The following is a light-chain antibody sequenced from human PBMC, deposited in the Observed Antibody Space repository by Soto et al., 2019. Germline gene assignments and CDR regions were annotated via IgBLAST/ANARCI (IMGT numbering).Light chain of an antibody. J-gene: IGLJ2*01. CDR3: QSYDSSNVV. CDR1: SGSIASNY. Sequence: NFMLTQPHSVSESPGKTVTISCTGSSGSIASNYVQWYQQRPGSAHTTVIYDDNQRPSGVPDRFSGSIDSSSNSASLTISGLKTEDEADYYCQSYDSSNVVFGGGTKVTVL. V-gene: IGLV6-57*02. CDR2: DDN.